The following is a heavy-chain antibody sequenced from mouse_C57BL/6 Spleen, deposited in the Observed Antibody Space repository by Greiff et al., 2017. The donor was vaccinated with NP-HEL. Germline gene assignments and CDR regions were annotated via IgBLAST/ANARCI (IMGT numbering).Heavy chain of an antibody. J-gene: IGHJ2*01. Sequence: QVHVKQPGAELVRPGSSVKLSCKASGYTFTSYWMDWVKQRPGQGLEWIGNIYPSDSETHYNQKFKDKATLTVDKSSSTAYMQLSSLTSEDSAVYYCAREVLYGKGPSFDYWGQGTTLTVSS. CDR1: GYTFTSYW. CDR2: IYPSDSET. D-gene: IGHD2-1*01. CDR3: AREVLYGKGPSFDY. V-gene: IGHV1-61*01.